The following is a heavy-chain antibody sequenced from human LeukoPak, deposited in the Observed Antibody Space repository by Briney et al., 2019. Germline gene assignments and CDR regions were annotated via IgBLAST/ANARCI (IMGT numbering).Heavy chain of an antibody. V-gene: IGHV3-11*01. D-gene: IGHD2-21*01. CDR3: AKGLTYSPPDYFDY. CDR2: ISPSGSSI. CDR1: GLTFSDYY. J-gene: IGHJ4*02. Sequence: PGGSLRLSCAVSGLTFSDYYMSWTRQAPGKGPELVSYISPSGSSIFYVDSVKGRFTISRDNSKNTLSLQMSSLRAEDTAVYYCAKGLTYSPPDYFDYWGQGTLVTVSS.